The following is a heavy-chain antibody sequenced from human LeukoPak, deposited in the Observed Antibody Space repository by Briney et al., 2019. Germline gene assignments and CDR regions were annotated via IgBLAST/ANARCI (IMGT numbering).Heavy chain of an antibody. J-gene: IGHJ4*02. CDR2: IYHSGST. CDR1: GGSISSSNW. V-gene: IGHV4-4*02. D-gene: IGHD2-15*01. Sequence: PSGTLSLTCAVSGGSISSSNWWSWVRQPPGKGLEWIGEIYHSGSTNYNPSLKSRVTISVDTSKNQFSLKLSSVTAADTAVYYCASRDCSGGSCYDAYFDYWGQGTLVAVSS. CDR3: ASRDCSGGSCYDAYFDY.